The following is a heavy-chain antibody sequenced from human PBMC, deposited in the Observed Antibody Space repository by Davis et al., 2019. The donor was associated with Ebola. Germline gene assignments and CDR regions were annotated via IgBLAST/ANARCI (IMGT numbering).Heavy chain of an antibody. D-gene: IGHD3-3*01. V-gene: IGHV2-5*02. CDR2: IYWDDDK. CDR3: AHRRYDFWSGSPNWFDP. Sequence: SGPTLVKPTQTLTLTCTFSGLPLSTSGMGVGWIRQPPGKALEWLALIYWDDDKRYRPSLKSRLTITKDTSKNQVVLTMINMDPVDTATYYCAHRRYDFWSGSPNWFDPWGQGTLVTVSS. CDR1: GLPLSTSGMG. J-gene: IGHJ5*02.